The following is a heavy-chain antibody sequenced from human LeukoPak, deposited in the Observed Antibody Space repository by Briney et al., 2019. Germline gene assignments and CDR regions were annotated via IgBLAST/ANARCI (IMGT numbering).Heavy chain of an antibody. CDR1: GYTFTNYT. CDR2: INPSGGST. Sequence: WASVKVSCKASGYTFTNYTMHWVRQAPGQGLEWMGIINPSGGSTSYAQKFQGRVTMTRDTSTSTVYMELSSLRSEDTAVYYCARELQTGDTDYWGQGTLVTVSS. J-gene: IGHJ4*02. V-gene: IGHV1-46*01. CDR3: ARELQTGDTDY. D-gene: IGHD7-27*01.